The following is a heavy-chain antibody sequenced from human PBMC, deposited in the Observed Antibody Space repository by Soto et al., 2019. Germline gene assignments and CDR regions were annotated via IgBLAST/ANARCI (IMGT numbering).Heavy chain of an antibody. Sequence: TGGSLRLSCAASGFTFSSYAMSWVRQAPGKGLEWVSVIRYNGSSTYYADSVKGRFTISRDNSKNTLYLQMNSLRAEDTAVYYCARRGMGISSGWYYGFSGYGMDVWGQGTTVTVSS. J-gene: IGHJ6*02. CDR3: ARRGMGISSGWYYGFSGYGMDV. CDR2: IRYNGSST. V-gene: IGHV3-33*08. CDR1: GFTFSSYA. D-gene: IGHD6-19*01.